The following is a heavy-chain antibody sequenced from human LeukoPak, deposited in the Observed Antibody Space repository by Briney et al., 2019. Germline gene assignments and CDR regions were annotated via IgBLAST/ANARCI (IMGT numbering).Heavy chain of an antibody. CDR1: GYTFTSYG. CDR2: SSAYNGNT. J-gene: IGHJ5*02. CDR3: ARGGYCSGGSCYPEWFDP. D-gene: IGHD2-15*01. V-gene: IGHV1-18*01. Sequence: GASVKVSCKASGYTFTSYGISWVRQPPAQGLEWMGWSSAYNGNTNYAQKLQGRVTMTTDTSTSTAYMERRSLRSDDTAVYYCARGGYCSGGSCYPEWFDPWGQGTLVTVSS.